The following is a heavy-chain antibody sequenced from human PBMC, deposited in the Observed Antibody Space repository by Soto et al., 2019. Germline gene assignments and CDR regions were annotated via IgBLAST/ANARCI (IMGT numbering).Heavy chain of an antibody. CDR2: MNSDGSTT. Sequence: PGGSQRLSSAVSGFTFANHWMHWVRQAPGKGLEWVSRMNSDGSTTDYADSVKGRFTVSRDNAKNTLYLQMNSLRAEDTAVYYCATAEVDYWGPGTLVTVSS. CDR1: GFTFANHW. V-gene: IGHV3-74*01. J-gene: IGHJ4*02. CDR3: ATAEVDY.